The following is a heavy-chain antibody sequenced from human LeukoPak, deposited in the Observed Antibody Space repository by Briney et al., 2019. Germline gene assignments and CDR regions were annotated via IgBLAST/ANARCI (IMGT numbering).Heavy chain of an antibody. Sequence: GGSLRLSCAGSGFPFSSYAMSWVRQAPGKGLEWVSVIYSDGHTYYADSVKGRFTISRDNSKNTLYLQMNSLRAEDTALYYCARGGALMVAATFDYWGQGTLATVS. J-gene: IGHJ4*02. CDR1: GFPFSSYA. D-gene: IGHD2-15*01. CDR3: ARGGALMVAATFDY. V-gene: IGHV3-53*01. CDR2: IYSDGHT.